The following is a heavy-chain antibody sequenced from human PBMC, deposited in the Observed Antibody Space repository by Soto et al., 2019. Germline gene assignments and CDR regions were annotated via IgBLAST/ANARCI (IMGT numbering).Heavy chain of an antibody. CDR3: AHRRNYDGSWNEGVFDY. CDR1: GFSLTSRPVG. J-gene: IGHJ4*02. Sequence: QITLKESGPTLVKPTQTLTLTCTFSGFSLTSRPVGVGWVRQPPGKALEWLAFIYWDDDKRYSPSLRRTLTVTKDASKYQVVLTLTNMDPVDTATYYCAHRRNYDGSWNEGVFDYWGQGILVTVSS. CDR2: IYWDDDK. V-gene: IGHV2-5*02. D-gene: IGHD3-16*01.